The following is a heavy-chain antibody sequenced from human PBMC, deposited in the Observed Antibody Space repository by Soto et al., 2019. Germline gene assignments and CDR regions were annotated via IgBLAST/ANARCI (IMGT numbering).Heavy chain of an antibody. CDR1: GGSFSGFY. Sequence: QVQLQQWGAGLLTPSETLFLTCAVYGGSFSGFYWTWIRQPPGKGLEWIGAIDQSGTTTYNPSLKSRVIISAHTSKNQVSLKLTSVTAADAAVYYCARRDSTVWGQGTLVTVSS. CDR2: IDQSGTT. J-gene: IGHJ4*02. V-gene: IGHV4-34*01. CDR3: ARRDSTV. D-gene: IGHD2-21*02.